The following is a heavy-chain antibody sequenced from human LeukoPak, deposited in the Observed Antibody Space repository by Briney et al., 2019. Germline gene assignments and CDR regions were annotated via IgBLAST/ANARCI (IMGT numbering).Heavy chain of an antibody. V-gene: IGHV5-51*01. Sequence: GGSPKISCKGSGYSFTNYWIVWVRQMPGKGLEWMGFIYPGDSDTKYSPSFQGQVTISADKSINIAYLQWSSLKASDTAMYYCARRPASYRGYVLGYWGQGTLVTVSS. CDR2: IYPGDSDT. D-gene: IGHD5-12*01. CDR3: ARRPASYRGYVLGY. CDR1: GYSFTNYW. J-gene: IGHJ4*02.